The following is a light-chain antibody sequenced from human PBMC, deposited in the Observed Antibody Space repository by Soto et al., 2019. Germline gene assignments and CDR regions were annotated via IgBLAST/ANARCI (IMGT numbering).Light chain of an antibody. Sequence: QPVLTQPPSASGTPGQRVTISCSGSSSNIGSNYVYWYQQLPGTAPKLLMYSNNQRPSGVPDRFSGSKSGTSASLAISGLRSEDEADYYCAAWDDSLSGLYVFGTGTKLTVL. CDR1: SSNIGSNY. CDR3: AAWDDSLSGLYV. V-gene: IGLV1-47*02. J-gene: IGLJ1*01. CDR2: SNN.